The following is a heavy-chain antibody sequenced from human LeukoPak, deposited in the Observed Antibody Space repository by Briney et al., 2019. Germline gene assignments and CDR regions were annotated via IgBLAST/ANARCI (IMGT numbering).Heavy chain of an antibody. CDR1: GFTFSSYS. J-gene: IGHJ4*02. Sequence: GGSLRLSCAASGFTFSSYSMNWVRQAPGKGLEWVSSISTSSIYIYNADSVKGRFTISRDNAKNSLFLQMNSLRAEDTAVYYCARDRPPGYSYGYDYWGQGTLVTISS. D-gene: IGHD5-18*01. V-gene: IGHV3-21*01. CDR3: ARDRPPGYSYGYDY. CDR2: ISTSSIYI.